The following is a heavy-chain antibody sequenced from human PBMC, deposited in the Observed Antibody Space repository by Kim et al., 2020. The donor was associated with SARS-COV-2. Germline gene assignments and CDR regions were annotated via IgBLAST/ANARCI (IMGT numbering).Heavy chain of an antibody. CDR1: GFTFSSYG. CDR2: ISYDGSNK. Sequence: GGSLRLSCASSGFTFSSYGMHWVRQAPGKGLEWVAVISYDGSNKYYADSVKGRFTISRDNSKNTLYLQMNSLRAEDTAVYYCAKDLYLPDGHSSWYFHHAFDIWGQGTMVTVSS. CDR3: AKDLYLPDGHSSWYFHHAFDI. V-gene: IGHV3-30*18. D-gene: IGHD6-13*01. J-gene: IGHJ3*02.